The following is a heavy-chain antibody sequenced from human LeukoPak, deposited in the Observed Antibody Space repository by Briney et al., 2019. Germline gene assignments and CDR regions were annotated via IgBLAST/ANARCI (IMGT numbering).Heavy chain of an antibody. Sequence: PSETLSLTCTVSGGSISSGGYYWSWIRQHPGKGLEWIGYIYYSGSTYYNPSLKSRVTISVDTSKNQFSLKLSSVTAADTAVYYCVRVGATNPYYYYYMDVGGKGTTVTVSS. D-gene: IGHD1-26*01. CDR2: IYYSGST. J-gene: IGHJ6*03. CDR1: GGSISSGGYY. V-gene: IGHV4-31*03. CDR3: VRVGATNPYYYYYMDV.